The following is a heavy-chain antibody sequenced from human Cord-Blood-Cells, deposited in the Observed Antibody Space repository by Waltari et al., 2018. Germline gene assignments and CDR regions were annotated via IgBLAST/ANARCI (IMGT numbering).Heavy chain of an antibody. CDR1: GFTFSSYA. J-gene: IGHJ3*02. CDR2: ISYDGSNK. Sequence: QVQLVESGGGVVQPGRSLRLSCAASGFTFSSYAMHWVRQAPGKGLGWVAVISYDGSNKYYAGSLKGRFTISRDNSKNTLYLQMNSLRAEDTAVYYCARGGFDDDAFDIWGQGTMVTVSS. CDR3: ARGGFDDDAFDI. V-gene: IGHV3-30-3*01. D-gene: IGHD3-9*01.